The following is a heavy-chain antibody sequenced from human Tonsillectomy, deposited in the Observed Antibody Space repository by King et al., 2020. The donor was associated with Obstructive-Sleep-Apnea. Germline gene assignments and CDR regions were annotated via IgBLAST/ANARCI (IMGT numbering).Heavy chain of an antibody. CDR1: GYTFTAYY. CDR3: ARDLSTAGMDV. CDR2: INPNSGGT. J-gene: IGHJ6*02. Sequence: QLVQSGAEVKKPGASVKVSCKASGYTFTAYYIHWVRQAPGQGLEWMGWINPNSGGTNYEQKFQGRVTMTRDTSISTAYMELSRLRSDDTAMYYCARDLSTAGMDVWGQGTTVTVSS. V-gene: IGHV1-2*02.